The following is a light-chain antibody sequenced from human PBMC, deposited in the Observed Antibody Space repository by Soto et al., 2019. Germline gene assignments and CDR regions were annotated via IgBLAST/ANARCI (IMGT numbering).Light chain of an antibody. V-gene: IGKV1-5*03. CDR1: QSISSW. Sequence: DIQMTQSPSTLSAAVGDRVTITCRASQSISSWLAWYQQKPGKAPKLLIYKASSLESGVPSRFSGSGSGTEFPLTISSLPPDDFATYYCQQYNSYSRTFGQGTKVESK. CDR2: KAS. CDR3: QQYNSYSRT. J-gene: IGKJ1*01.